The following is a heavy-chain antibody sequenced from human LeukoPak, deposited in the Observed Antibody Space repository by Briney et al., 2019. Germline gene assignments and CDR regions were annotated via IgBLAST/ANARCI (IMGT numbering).Heavy chain of an antibody. CDR2: ISGSGGST. CDR3: AKVPIQYSDSFEVHFDY. V-gene: IGHV3-23*01. J-gene: IGHJ4*02. Sequence: GSLRLSCAASGFTFSSYAMSWVRQAPGKGLEWVSTISGSGGSTYYADSVKGRFTISRDNSKNTLYLQMNSLRADDTAVYYCAKVPIQYSDSFEVHFDYWGQGTLVTVSS. D-gene: IGHD3-3*01. CDR1: GFTFSSYA.